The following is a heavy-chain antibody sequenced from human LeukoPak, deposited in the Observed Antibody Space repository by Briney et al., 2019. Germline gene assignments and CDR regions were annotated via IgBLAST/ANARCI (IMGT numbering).Heavy chain of an antibody. D-gene: IGHD6-13*01. CDR3: ARGSKAAPGTFDY. CDR1: GGSISSGDYY. J-gene: IGHJ4*02. Sequence: SETLSLTCTVSGGSISSGDYYWSWIRQPPGKGLEWIGYIYYSGSTYYNPSLKSRVTISVDTSKNQFSLKLSSVTAADTAVYYCARGSKAAPGTFDYWGQGTLVTVSS. CDR2: IYYSGST. V-gene: IGHV4-30-4*02.